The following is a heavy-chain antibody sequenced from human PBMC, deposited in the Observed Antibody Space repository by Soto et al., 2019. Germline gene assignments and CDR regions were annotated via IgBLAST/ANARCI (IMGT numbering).Heavy chain of an antibody. Sequence: QVQLVESGGGVVQPGRSLRLSCAASGFTFSSYGMHWVRQAPGKGLEWVAVIWYDGSNKYYADSVKGRFTISRDNSKNTLYLQMNSLRAEDTAVYYCARPYCTNGVCYRNAFDIWGQGTMVTVSS. D-gene: IGHD2-8*01. V-gene: IGHV3-33*01. CDR2: IWYDGSNK. J-gene: IGHJ3*02. CDR3: ARPYCTNGVCYRNAFDI. CDR1: GFTFSSYG.